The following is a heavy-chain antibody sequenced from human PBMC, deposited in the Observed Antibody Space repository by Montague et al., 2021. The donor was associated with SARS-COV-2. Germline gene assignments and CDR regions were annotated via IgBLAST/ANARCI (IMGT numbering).Heavy chain of an antibody. Sequence: SETLSLTCTVSGFSIGSGDYWGWIRQPPGKGLEWIGSIYHSGTTXYHPPLQSRRTMSIDTTTNQFSLRLTSVTAADTAVFFCVREKAGGLRNVFDIWGQGTTVTVSS. CDR2: IYHSGTT. CDR3: VREKAGGLRNVFDI. V-gene: IGHV4-38-2*02. CDR1: GFSIGSGDY. J-gene: IGHJ3*02.